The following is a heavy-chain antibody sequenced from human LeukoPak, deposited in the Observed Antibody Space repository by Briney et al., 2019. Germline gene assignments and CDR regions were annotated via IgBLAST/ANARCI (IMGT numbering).Heavy chain of an antibody. J-gene: IGHJ5*01. CDR1: GFTVSSNY. Sequence: GGSLRLSCTVSGFTVSSNYMSWVRQAPGKGLEWVSVIYSGGSTYYADSVKGRFTISRDNSKNTLYLQMNSLRAEDTAVYYCAKGHRALVRGNWFDSWGQGTLVTVSS. CDR3: AKGHRALVRGNWFDS. V-gene: IGHV3-53*01. D-gene: IGHD6-13*01. CDR2: IYSGGST.